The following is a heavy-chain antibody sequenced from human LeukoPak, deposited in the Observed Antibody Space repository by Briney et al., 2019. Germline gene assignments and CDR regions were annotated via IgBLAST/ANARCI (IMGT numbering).Heavy chain of an antibody. CDR1: GFTFSWNY. V-gene: IGHV3-66*02. CDR3: ARDLPTATTGIIYNYSGMDV. D-gene: IGHD4-17*01. CDR2: IYRGGST. Sequence: GGSLRLSCAASGFTFSWNYMNWVRQAPGKGLEWVSVIYRGGSTFYADSVKGRFTISRDNSKNTLSLQMNSLRVEDTGVNYCARDLPTATTGIIYNYSGMDVWGQGTTVTVSS. J-gene: IGHJ6*02.